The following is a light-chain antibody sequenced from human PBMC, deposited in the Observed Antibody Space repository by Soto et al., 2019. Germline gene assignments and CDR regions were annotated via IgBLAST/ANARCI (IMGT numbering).Light chain of an antibody. V-gene: IGLV2-14*01. CDR2: DVF. J-gene: IGLJ2*01. CDR1: NSDVGGYDY. CDR3: CSYTDNATPV. Sequence: QSALTQPASVSGSLGQSVTISCTGSNSDVGGYDYVSWFQQHPGTAPQLIIFDVFNRPSGVSSRFSGSKSGYTASLTISVLQAEDEADYYCCSYTDNATPVFGGGTKLTVL.